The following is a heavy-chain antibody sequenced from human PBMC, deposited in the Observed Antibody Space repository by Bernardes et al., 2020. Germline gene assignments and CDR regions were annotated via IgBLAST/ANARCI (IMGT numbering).Heavy chain of an antibody. D-gene: IGHD3-10*01. CDR1: GFTFSSYV. J-gene: IGHJ4*02. V-gene: IGHV3-23*01. CDR2: ITDTGANS. Sequence: SLRLSFAVSGFTFSSYVMSWVRQSPGKGLEWVSLITDTGANSYYADSVKGRFTISRDNSKNTLYLQMNSLRAEDTAVYYCAKGLWFGELLCPFDYWGQGTLVTVSS. CDR3: AKGLWFGELLCPFDY.